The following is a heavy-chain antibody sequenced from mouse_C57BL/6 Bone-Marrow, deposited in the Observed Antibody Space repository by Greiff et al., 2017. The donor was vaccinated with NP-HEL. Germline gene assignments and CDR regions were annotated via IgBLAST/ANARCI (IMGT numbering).Heavy chain of an antibody. V-gene: IGHV1-63*01. CDR2: IYPGGGYT. CDR1: GYTFTNYW. CDR3: ASSGDSTPWFAY. Sequence: QVQLKESGAELVRPGTSVKMSCKASGYTFTNYWIGWAKQRPGHGLEWIGDIYPGGGYTNYIEKFKGKATLTADKSSSTAYMQLSSLTSEDSAIYYCASSGDSTPWFAYWGQGTLVTVSA. D-gene: IGHD3-1*01. J-gene: IGHJ3*01.